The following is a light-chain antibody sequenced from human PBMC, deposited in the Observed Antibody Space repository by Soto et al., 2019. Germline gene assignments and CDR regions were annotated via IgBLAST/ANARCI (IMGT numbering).Light chain of an antibody. J-gene: IGKJ1*01. CDR1: QSISAY. Sequence: DIQMTQSPSSLSASVGDRVTITCRASQSISAYLNWYQQKPGRAPKLLISATSNLRGGVSSRFSGVGSGTDFSLIISSLHPEDFGTYFCQQSYCTPPTFGQGTKVEIK. CDR2: ATS. V-gene: IGKV1-39*01. CDR3: QQSYCTPPT.